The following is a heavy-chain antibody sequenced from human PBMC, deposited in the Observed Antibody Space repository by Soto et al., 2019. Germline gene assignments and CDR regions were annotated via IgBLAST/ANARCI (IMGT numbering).Heavy chain of an antibody. CDR1: GFPFSTYA. V-gene: IGHV3-23*01. Sequence: EVQLLESGEARLQRGGSLGPSGPASGFPFSTYALSWSPKAQGRGLEWFSLISGSGDTPYYADSVKGGFPISRDNAKNTLYLQMNSLRAEDTAAYYCAKDMLQWLVVGHDAFDLWGQGTMVSVSS. J-gene: IGHJ3*01. CDR3: AKDMLQWLVVGHDAFDL. CDR2: ISGSGDTP. D-gene: IGHD6-19*01.